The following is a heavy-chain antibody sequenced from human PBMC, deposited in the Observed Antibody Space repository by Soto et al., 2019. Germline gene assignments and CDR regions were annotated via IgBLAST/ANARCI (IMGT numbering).Heavy chain of an antibody. J-gene: IGHJ6*03. Sequence: QVQLVQSGAEVKKPGASVKVSCKASGYTFTSYDINWVRQATGQGLEWMGWMNPNSGNTGYAQKFQGRVTMTRNTSISTAYMELSSLRSEDTAVYYCYTVGDTGDPTYYYYYYMDVWGKGTTVTVSS. CDR2: MNPNSGNT. D-gene: IGHD3-16*01. V-gene: IGHV1-8*01. CDR1: GYTFTSYD. CDR3: YTVGDTGDPTYYYYYYMDV.